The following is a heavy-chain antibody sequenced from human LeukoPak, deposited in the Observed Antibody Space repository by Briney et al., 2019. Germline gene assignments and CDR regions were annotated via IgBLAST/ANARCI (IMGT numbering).Heavy chain of an antibody. J-gene: IGHJ6*03. CDR3: ARGSRKGYHQYYYYYYYMDV. V-gene: IGHV3-48*01. CDR2: ISSSSSTI. Sequence: GGSLRLSCAASGFTFSNYSMNWVRQAPGKGLEWVSYISSSSSTIYYADSVKGRFTFSRDNAKNSLYLQVNSLRAEDTAVYYCARGSRKGYHQYYYYYYYMDVWGKGTTVTVSS. CDR1: GFTFSNYS. D-gene: IGHD5-18*01.